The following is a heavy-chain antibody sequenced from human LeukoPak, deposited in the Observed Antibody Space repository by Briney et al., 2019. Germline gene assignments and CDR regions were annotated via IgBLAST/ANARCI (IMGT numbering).Heavy chain of an antibody. D-gene: IGHD2-21*02. J-gene: IGHJ4*02. CDR1: GFTFSCYA. Sequence: GGSLRLSCAASGFTFSCYAMSWVRQAPGKGLEWVSAISGSGGSTYYADSVKGRFTISRDNSKNTLYLQMNSLRAEDTAVYYCASSPIAYCGGDCYFDYWGQGTLVTVSS. CDR3: ASSPIAYCGGDCYFDY. V-gene: IGHV3-23*01. CDR2: ISGSGGST.